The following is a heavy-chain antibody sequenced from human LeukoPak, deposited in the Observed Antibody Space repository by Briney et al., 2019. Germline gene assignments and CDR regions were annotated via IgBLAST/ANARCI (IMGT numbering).Heavy chain of an antibody. CDR3: ARDPVRGALDGFDI. D-gene: IGHD3-10*01. CDR2: IYSGGST. Sequence: GSLRLSCAASGFTVSSNYMSWVRQAPGKGLEWVSVIYSGGSTYYADSVKGRFTISRDNSKNTLYLQMNSLRAEDTAVYYCARDPVRGALDGFDIWGQGTMVTVSS. J-gene: IGHJ3*02. CDR1: GFTVSSNY. V-gene: IGHV3-66*01.